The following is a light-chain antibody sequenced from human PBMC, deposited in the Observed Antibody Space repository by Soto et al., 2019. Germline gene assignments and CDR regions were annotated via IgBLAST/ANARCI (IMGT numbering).Light chain of an antibody. Sequence: DIQMTQSPSTLSASVGDTVTITCRASHIIGTWLAWYQHKPGQAPKGLIHEASNLESGVPSRFSGSGSGTECTRTISSLQRDESATDFCQVYNNYPLSFGGGTKVEIK. V-gene: IGKV1-5*03. CDR1: HIIGTW. CDR3: QVYNNYPLS. CDR2: EAS. J-gene: IGKJ4*01.